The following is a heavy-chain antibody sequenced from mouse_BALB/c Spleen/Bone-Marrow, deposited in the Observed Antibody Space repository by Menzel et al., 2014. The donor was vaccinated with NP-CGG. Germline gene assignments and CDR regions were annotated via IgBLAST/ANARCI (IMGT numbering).Heavy chain of an antibody. Sequence: VQLQQSGGGLVQPGGSLRLSCATSGFTFTDYYMSWVRQPPGKALEWLGFIRNKGKGYTTEYSASVKGRFTISRDNSQGILYLQMNTLRAEDSATYYCARDENVGIYWYFDVWGAGTTVTASS. J-gene: IGHJ1*01. CDR1: GFTFTDYY. CDR2: IRNKGKGYTT. V-gene: IGHV7-3*02. CDR3: ARDENVGIYWYFDV.